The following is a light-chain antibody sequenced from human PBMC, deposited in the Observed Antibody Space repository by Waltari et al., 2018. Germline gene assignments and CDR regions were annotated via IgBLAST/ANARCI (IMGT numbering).Light chain of an antibody. V-gene: IGLV2-14*03. CDR1: SRDVGGYNY. CDR3: SSYTSTNTWM. J-gene: IGLJ3*02. Sequence: QSALTQPASVSGSPGQSITISCTGTSRDVGGYNYVTWYQQHPGKAPKLMIFDVNKRPSGVSNRFSGAKSGNTASLTISGLQAEDEAEYHCSSYTSTNTWMFGGGTKLTVL. CDR2: DVN.